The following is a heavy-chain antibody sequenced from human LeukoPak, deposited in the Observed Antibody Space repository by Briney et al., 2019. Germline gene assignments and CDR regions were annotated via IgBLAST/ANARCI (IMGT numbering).Heavy chain of an antibody. V-gene: IGHV3-43*01. CDR2: IYGGGGST. D-gene: IGHD3-10*02. CDR1: GFTFDDYT. Sequence: GGSLRLSCAASGFTFDDYTMHWVRQAPGKGLEWVSLIYGGGGSTYYADSVKGRFTISRDNAKNSLYLQMNSLRAEDTAVYYCAELGITMIGGVWGKGTTVTISS. CDR3: AELGITMIGGV. J-gene: IGHJ6*04.